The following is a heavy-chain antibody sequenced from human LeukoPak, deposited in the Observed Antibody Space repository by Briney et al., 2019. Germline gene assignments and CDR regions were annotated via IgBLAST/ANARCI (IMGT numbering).Heavy chain of an antibody. CDR1: GYSFTDFW. CDR2: VYSVDSDT. D-gene: IGHD5-18*01. Sequence: GESLKISCQCSGYSFTDFWIGWVRQMRGQGLAWMGMVYSVDSDTRYSPSFQGQVTLSADKGLSTASLEWSSLKPSGTALCFSARHRTNGYSYGFDHRGQGTLVTGSS. J-gene: IGHJ4*01. CDR3: ARHRTNGYSYGFDH. V-gene: IGHV5-51*01.